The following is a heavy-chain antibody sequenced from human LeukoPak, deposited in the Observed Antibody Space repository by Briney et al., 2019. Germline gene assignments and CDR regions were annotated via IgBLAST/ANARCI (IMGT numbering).Heavy chain of an antibody. Sequence: ASVKVSCKASGYTFTSYGISWVRQAPGQGLEWMGWINPNSGGTNYAQKFQGRVTMTRDTSISTAYMELSRLRSDGTAVYYCARDGVAAAGHYYYMDVWGKGTTVTVSS. CDR1: GYTFTSYG. CDR2: INPNSGGT. J-gene: IGHJ6*03. D-gene: IGHD6-13*01. CDR3: ARDGVAAAGHYYYMDV. V-gene: IGHV1-2*02.